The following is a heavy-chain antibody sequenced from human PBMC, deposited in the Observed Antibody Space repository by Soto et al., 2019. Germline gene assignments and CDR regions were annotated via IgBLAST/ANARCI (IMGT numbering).Heavy chain of an antibody. V-gene: IGHV1-3*01. D-gene: IGHD1-1*01. CDR1: GYTFTKYA. Sequence: QVQLVQSGAEVKMPGASVKVSCKASGYTFTKYAIHWVRQAPGQRPEWMGWIDANNGRTKYSGKFPGRFTIARDASANTAYMELSSLRSEDTAVYNCARGRWTQTTADYYLDYWGQGTLVTVSS. CDR3: ARGRWTQTTADYYLDY. J-gene: IGHJ4*02. CDR2: IDANNGRT.